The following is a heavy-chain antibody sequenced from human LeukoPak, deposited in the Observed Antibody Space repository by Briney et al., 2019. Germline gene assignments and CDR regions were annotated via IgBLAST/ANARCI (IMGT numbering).Heavy chain of an antibody. J-gene: IGHJ6*03. CDR1: GGSISSYY. CDR3: ARGSIQLWLRHYYYYMDV. D-gene: IGHD5-18*01. V-gene: IGHV4-59*12. CDR2: IYYSGST. Sequence: SETLSLTCTVSGGSISSYYWSWIRQPPGKGLEWIGYIYYSGSTNYNPSLKSRVTISVDTSKNQFSLKLSSVTAADTAVYYCARGSIQLWLRHYYYYMDVWGKGTTVTVSS.